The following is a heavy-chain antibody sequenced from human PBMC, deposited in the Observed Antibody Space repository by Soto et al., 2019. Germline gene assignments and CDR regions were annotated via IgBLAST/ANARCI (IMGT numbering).Heavy chain of an antibody. J-gene: IGHJ6*02. D-gene: IGHD4-17*01. V-gene: IGHV4-38-2*01. Sequence: ETLSLTCDVSAYSISSGLYWGWIRQPPGKGLEWIGNIYHSGSPYSNPSLKSRVAISVDTSKNQFSLKLSSVTAAATAVYYCARVVYGAKTAYCYGMDVWGQGTTVTVS. CDR1: AYSISSGLY. CDR3: ARVVYGAKTAYCYGMDV. CDR2: IYHSGSP.